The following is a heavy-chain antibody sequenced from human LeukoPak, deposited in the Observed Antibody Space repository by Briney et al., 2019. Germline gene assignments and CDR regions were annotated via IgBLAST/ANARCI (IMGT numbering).Heavy chain of an antibody. CDR1: GFTFSSYW. J-gene: IGHJ4*02. CDR2: INSDGSNT. D-gene: IGHD2-15*01. CDR3: ARDHCSGGSCYLCYSDY. Sequence: GGSLRLSCAASGFTFSSYWMHWVRQAPGKGLVWVSRINSDGSNTNYADSVKGRFTISRDNAKNTLYLQMNSLRAEDTAVYYCARDHCSGGSCYLCYSDYWGQGTLVTVSS. V-gene: IGHV3-74*01.